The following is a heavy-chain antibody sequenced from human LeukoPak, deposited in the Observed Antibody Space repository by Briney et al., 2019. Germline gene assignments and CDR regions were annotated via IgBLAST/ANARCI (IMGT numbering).Heavy chain of an antibody. V-gene: IGHV3-48*01. J-gene: IGHJ3*02. D-gene: IGHD3-22*01. CDR3: ARGLHYYDSSGYYYPDAFDI. CDR2: ISSRSSTI. Sequence: PGGSLRLSCAASGFTFSSYSMNWVRQAPGKGLEWVSYISSRSSTIYYADSVTGRFTISRDNAKNSLYLQMNSLRAEDTAVYYCARGLHYYDSSGYYYPDAFDIWGQGTMVTVSS. CDR1: GFTFSSYS.